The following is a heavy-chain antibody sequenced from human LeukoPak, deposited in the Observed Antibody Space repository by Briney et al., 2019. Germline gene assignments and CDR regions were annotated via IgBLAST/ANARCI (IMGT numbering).Heavy chain of an antibody. D-gene: IGHD3-22*01. V-gene: IGHV3-15*01. CDR3: TTDLNYYDSSGYPLFDY. CDR1: GFTFSNAW. Sequence: PGGSLRLSCAASGFTFSNAWMSWVRQAPGKGLEWVGRIKSKTEGGTTDYAAPVKGRFTISRDDSKNTLYLQMNSLKIEDTAVYYCTTDLNYYDSSGYPLFDYWGQGTLVSVSS. J-gene: IGHJ4*02. CDR2: IKSKTEGGTT.